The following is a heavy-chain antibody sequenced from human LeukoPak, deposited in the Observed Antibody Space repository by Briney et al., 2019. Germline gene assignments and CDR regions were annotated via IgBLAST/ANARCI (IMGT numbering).Heavy chain of an antibody. CDR2: VYAGDSDT. CDR3: ARQAHGAGRYFYFDL. CDR1: GYSSGSYW. Sequence: GESLKISCKGSGYSSGSYWIGWVRQMPGKGLEWMGIVYAGDSDTKYSPSFQGHVTISVDKYFSTSYLEWSSLKASDTAIYYCARQAHGAGRYFYFDLWGRGTSVSVSS. J-gene: IGHJ2*01. V-gene: IGHV5-51*01. D-gene: IGHD3-10*01.